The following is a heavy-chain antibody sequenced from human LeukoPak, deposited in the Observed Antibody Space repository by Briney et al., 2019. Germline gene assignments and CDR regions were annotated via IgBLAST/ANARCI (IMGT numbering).Heavy chain of an antibody. Sequence: PGGSLRLSCVASGLSFSNYWMSWVRQAPGKGLEWVANINQDGTDKQYVDSVKGRFTISRDNAKNSLYLQMNSLRAEDTAVYYCARDVGDIVVVVAATDMGMDVWGQGTTVTVSS. CDR3: ARDVGDIVVVVAATDMGMDV. D-gene: IGHD2-15*01. V-gene: IGHV3-7*01. J-gene: IGHJ6*02. CDR1: GLSFSNYW. CDR2: INQDGTDK.